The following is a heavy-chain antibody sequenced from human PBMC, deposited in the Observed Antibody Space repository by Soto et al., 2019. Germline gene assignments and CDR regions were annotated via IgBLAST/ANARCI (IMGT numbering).Heavy chain of an antibody. Sequence: QVQLQESGPGLVKPSQTLSLTCTVSGGSISSGGYYWSWIRQHPGKGLEWIGYIYYSGSTYYNPSLKSRVTISVDTSKNQFSLKLSSVTAADTAXXXXXXXXXXXXGMDVWGQGTTVTVSS. CDR3: XXXXXXXXGMDV. V-gene: IGHV4-31*03. CDR1: GGSISSGGYY. J-gene: IGHJ6*02. CDR2: IYYSGST.